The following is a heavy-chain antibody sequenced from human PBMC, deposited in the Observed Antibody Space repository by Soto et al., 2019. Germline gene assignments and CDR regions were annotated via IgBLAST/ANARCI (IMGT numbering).Heavy chain of an antibody. D-gene: IGHD2-15*01. CDR2: ISFDGDNK. V-gene: IGHV3-30-3*02. CDR1: GFTFTNFP. J-gene: IGHJ1*01. Sequence: GESLRLSCEGSGFTFTNFPLHWVRQPQGQWLEWVAVISFDGDNKYYTDSVTSRFALSRDNSTNTEFLQMNSLRRDDTAIYYLARRTLVAPRIFQRWGQSTQVTVSS. CDR3: ARRTLVAPRIFQR.